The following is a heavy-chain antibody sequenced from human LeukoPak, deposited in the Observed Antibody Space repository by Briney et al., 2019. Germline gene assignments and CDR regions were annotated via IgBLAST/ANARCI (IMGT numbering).Heavy chain of an antibody. Sequence: GGSLRLACAASGFTFSSYAMSWVRQAPGKGLEWVSAISGSGGSTYYADSGKGRFTISRDNSKNTLYLQMNSLRAEDTDVYYCAKEESGWYDYWGQGTLVTVSS. CDR1: GFTFSSYA. J-gene: IGHJ4*02. D-gene: IGHD6-19*01. V-gene: IGHV3-23*01. CDR3: AKEESGWYDY. CDR2: ISGSGGST.